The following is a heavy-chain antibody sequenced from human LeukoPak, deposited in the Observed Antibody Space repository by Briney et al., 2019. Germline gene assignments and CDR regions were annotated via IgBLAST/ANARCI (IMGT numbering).Heavy chain of an antibody. J-gene: IGHJ3*02. CDR1: GYSFTSYW. V-gene: IGHV5-51*01. CDR2: IFPDDADA. CDR3: ARETTFDI. Sequence: GESLKISCKDSGYSFTSYWIGWVRHLPAQGLEWMGIIFPDDADAKYCPSFQGQVTISADNTISTAYLQWSSLKASDNAMYYCARETTFDIWGQGTMVTVSS.